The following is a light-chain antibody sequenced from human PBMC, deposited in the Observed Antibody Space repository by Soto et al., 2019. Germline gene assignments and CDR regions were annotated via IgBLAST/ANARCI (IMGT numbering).Light chain of an antibody. J-gene: IGKJ2*01. CDR1: QSISGW. CDR2: DAS. CDR3: QQYKSSYT. Sequence: DIPMTQSPSTLSASVGDRVTITCRASQSISGWLAWYQQKPGKAPKLLIYDASSLESGVPSRFTGSESGTEFTLTISSLQPDDLATYYCQQYKSSYTFGQGTKLEIK. V-gene: IGKV1-5*01.